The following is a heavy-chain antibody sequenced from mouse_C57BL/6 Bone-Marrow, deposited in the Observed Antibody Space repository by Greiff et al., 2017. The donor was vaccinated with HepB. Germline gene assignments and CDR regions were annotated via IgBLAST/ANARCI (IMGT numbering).Heavy chain of an antibody. J-gene: IGHJ2*01. CDR3: ARRELFFDD. Sequence: EVQLQQSGPGLVKPSQSLSLTCSVTGYSITSGYYWNWIRQFPGNKLEWMGYISYDGSNNYNPSLKNRISITRDTSKNQFFLKLNSVTTEDTATYYCARRELFFDDWGQGTTLTVSS. CDR2: ISYDGSN. CDR1: GYSITSGYY. V-gene: IGHV3-6*01.